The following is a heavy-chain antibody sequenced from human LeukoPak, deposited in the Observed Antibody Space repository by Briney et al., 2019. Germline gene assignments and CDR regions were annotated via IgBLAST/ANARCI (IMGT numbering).Heavy chain of an antibody. Sequence: GGSLRLSCAASGFTFSDYYMSWVRQAPGKGLEWVSAISGSGGSTYYADSVKGRFTISRDNSKNTLYLQMNSLRAEDTAVYYCAKRAGYSSSSYYFDYWGQGTLATVSS. CDR1: GFTFSDYY. CDR2: ISGSGGST. V-gene: IGHV3-23*01. D-gene: IGHD6-13*01. J-gene: IGHJ4*02. CDR3: AKRAGYSSSSYYFDY.